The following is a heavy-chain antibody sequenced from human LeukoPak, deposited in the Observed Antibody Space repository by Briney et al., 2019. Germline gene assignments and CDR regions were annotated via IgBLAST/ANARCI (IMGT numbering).Heavy chain of an antibody. CDR3: AKFSGEPTTVTTSYGYYYYMDV. J-gene: IGHJ6*03. V-gene: IGHV3-43*01. CDR2: ISWDGGST. D-gene: IGHD4-17*01. CDR1: GFTFSSYS. Sequence: PGRSLRLSCAASGFTFSSYSMNWVRQAPGKGLEWGSLISWDGGSTYYADSVKGRFTISRDNSKNSLYLQMNSLRTEDTALYYCAKFSGEPTTVTTSYGYYYYMDVWGKGTTVTVSS.